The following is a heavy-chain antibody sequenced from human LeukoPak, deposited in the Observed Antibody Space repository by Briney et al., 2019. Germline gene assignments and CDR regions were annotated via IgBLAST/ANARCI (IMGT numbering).Heavy chain of an antibody. CDR2: IYYSGRT. CDR3: ARGLYDFWSGYHYYYYYYMDV. CDR1: GGSISSHY. D-gene: IGHD3-3*01. J-gene: IGHJ6*03. V-gene: IGHV4-59*11. Sequence: SETLSLTCTVSGGSISSHYWSWIRQPPGKGLEWIGYIYYSGRTNYNPSLKSRVTISVDTSKNQFSLKLSSVTAADTAVYYCARGLYDFWSGYHYYYYYYMDVWGKGTTVTVSS.